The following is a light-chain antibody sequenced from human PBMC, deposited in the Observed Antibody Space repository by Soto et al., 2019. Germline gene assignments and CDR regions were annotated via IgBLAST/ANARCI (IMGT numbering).Light chain of an antibody. V-gene: IGLV2-8*01. J-gene: IGLJ1*01. Sequence: QSALTQPPSASGSPGQSVTIACTGTSSDVGGYNYVSWYQHHPGKAPKLTIYEVSKRPSGVPDRFSGSKSGNTASLTVSGLQAEDEAEYYCSSYAGSGSNYVFGTGTKVTVL. CDR2: EVS. CDR1: SSDVGGYNY. CDR3: SSYAGSGSNYV.